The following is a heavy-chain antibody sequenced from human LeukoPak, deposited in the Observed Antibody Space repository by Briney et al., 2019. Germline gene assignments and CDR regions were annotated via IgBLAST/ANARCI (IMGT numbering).Heavy chain of an antibody. CDR3: VLAPNSNWFDF. J-gene: IGHJ5*01. CDR1: GGSISSSSYY. Sequence: SSETLSLTCSVSGGSISSSSYYWGWIRHPPGKGLEWIGSIHHSGSTYYNPSLKSRGTISIDTSRRQFFLKLNSVTAADTAVYFCVLAPNSNWFDFWGPGTLVTVSS. V-gene: IGHV4-39*07. CDR2: IHHSGST. D-gene: IGHD2-8*01.